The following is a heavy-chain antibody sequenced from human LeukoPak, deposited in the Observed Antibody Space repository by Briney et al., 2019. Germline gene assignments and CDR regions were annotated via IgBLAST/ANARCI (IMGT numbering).Heavy chain of an antibody. Sequence: SETLSLTCTVSGGSINNYSCSWIRQPPGKGLEWIGYIDHRGNTNYNPALKSRVTMSVDTSKNQVSLKLISVTAADTAVYYCARHGTLDYWGQGTLVTVSS. CDR1: GGSINNYS. CDR3: ARHGTLDY. J-gene: IGHJ4*02. V-gene: IGHV4-59*08. CDR2: IDHRGNT. D-gene: IGHD1-26*01.